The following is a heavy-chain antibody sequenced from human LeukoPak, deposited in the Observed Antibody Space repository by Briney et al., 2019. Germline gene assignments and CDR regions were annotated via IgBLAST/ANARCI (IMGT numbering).Heavy chain of an antibody. Sequence: KPSETLSLTCAVYGGSFSGYYWSWIRQPPGKGLEWIGEINHSGSTNYNPSLKSRVTISVDTSKNQFSLKLSSVTAADTAVYYCARARDEAPRYYYYYYMDVWGKGTTVTVSS. V-gene: IGHV4-34*01. CDR3: ARARDEAPRYYYYYYMDV. CDR2: INHSGST. J-gene: IGHJ6*03. D-gene: IGHD2-21*01. CDR1: GGSFSGYY.